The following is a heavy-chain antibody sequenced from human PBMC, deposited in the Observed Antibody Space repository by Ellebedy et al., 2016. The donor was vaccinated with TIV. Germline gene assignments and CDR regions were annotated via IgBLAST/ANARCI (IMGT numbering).Heavy chain of an antibody. CDR2: IQTTGST. CDR1: GDSVSVDSINTY. Sequence: SETLSLTCTVSGDSVSVDSINTYWTWIRQPAGKGLEWIGRIQTTGSTNYKSSLTSRVTMSLDTSKNQFSLKLNSVTAADTAVYYCARGLRESGSFWFDPWGQGILVTVFS. D-gene: IGHD3-10*01. CDR3: ARGLRESGSFWFDP. V-gene: IGHV4-4*07. J-gene: IGHJ5*02.